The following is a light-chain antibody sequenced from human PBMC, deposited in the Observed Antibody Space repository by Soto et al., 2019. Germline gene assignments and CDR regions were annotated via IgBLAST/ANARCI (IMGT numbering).Light chain of an antibody. V-gene: IGKV3-20*01. CDR1: QSVSGSY. CDR2: GAS. CDR3: QQYGSSPSA. J-gene: IGKJ1*01. Sequence: EIVLTQSPGTLSLSPGERATLSCRASQSVSGSYIAWYQQKPGQAPRLLIYGASTRATAIPDRFSGSGSGTDFTLTTSSLETDDFAVYYRQQYGSSPSAFGHGTKVEVK.